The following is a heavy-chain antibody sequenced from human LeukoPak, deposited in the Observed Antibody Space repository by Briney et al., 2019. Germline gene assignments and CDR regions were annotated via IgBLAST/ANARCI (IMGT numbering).Heavy chain of an antibody. CDR2: INPSGGYT. Sequence: ASVKVSCKASGYTLSNYYMHWVRQAPGQGLEWMGIINPSGGYTTYAQKFQGRVTMTRDTSTSTVSMELSSLSSEDTAVYFCARQEDSSGYYYYYWGQGTLVTVSS. J-gene: IGHJ4*02. CDR3: ARQEDSSGYYYYY. V-gene: IGHV1-46*01. D-gene: IGHD3-22*01. CDR1: GYTLSNYY.